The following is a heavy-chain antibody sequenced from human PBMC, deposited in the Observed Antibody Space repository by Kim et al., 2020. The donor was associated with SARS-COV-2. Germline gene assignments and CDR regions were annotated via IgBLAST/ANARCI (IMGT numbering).Heavy chain of an antibody. J-gene: IGHJ4*02. Sequence: GGSLRLSCAASGFTFSSYAMHWVRQAPGKGLEWVAVISYDGSNKYYADSVKGRFTISRDNSKNTLYLQMNSLRAEDTAVYYCARDLIFRGGTAVAGQDYWGQGTLVTVSS. CDR1: GFTFSSYA. CDR3: ARDLIFRGGTAVAGQDY. D-gene: IGHD6-19*01. V-gene: IGHV3-30*04. CDR2: ISYDGSNK.